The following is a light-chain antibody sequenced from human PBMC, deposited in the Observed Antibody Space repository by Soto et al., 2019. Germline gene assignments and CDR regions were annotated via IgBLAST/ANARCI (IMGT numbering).Light chain of an antibody. CDR2: AAS. Sequence: DIQLTQSPYFLSASVGDRVTITCRASQGISSDLAWYQQNPGKAPKLLIYAASTLQNGVPSTFSGSGSGTEFTLTISSLQPEDFGTYYCQQFKSYPITFGQGTRLEIK. J-gene: IGKJ5*01. CDR3: QQFKSYPIT. CDR1: QGISSD. V-gene: IGKV1-9*01.